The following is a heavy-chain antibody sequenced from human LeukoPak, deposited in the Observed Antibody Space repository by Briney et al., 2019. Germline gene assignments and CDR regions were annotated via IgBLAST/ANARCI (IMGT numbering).Heavy chain of an antibody. CDR3: ARAGPTAMVDSNAFDI. V-gene: IGHV1-69*04. D-gene: IGHD5-18*01. Sequence: VASVKVSCKASGGTFSSYAISWVRQAPGQGLEWMGRIIPILGIANYAQKFQGRVTITADKSTSTAYMELSSLRSEDTAVYYCARAGPTAMVDSNAFDIWGQGTMVTVSS. CDR2: IIPILGIA. CDR1: GGTFSSYA. J-gene: IGHJ3*02.